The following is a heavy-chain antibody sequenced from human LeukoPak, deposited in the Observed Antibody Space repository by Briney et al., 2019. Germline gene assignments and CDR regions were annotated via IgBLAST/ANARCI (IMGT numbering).Heavy chain of an antibody. V-gene: IGHV3-7*05. Sequence: GGSLRLSCAASGFPFRSYWMSWVRQAPGKGLEWVDNIIQDGSEKYYVDSVRGRFTISRDNAKKSLYLQMSSLRADDTAVYYCARAFRLNYSDPWGQGTLVTVS. CDR3: ARAFRLNYSDP. D-gene: IGHD2-21*01. J-gene: IGHJ5*02. CDR2: IIQDGSEK. CDR1: GFPFRSYW.